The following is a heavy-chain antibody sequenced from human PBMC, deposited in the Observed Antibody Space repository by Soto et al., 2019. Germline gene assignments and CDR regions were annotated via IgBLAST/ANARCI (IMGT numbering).Heavy chain of an antibody. V-gene: IGHV5-10-1*01. CDR3: AREPKRSTGYSSDTTFDY. Sequence: EVQLVQSGEEVKKPGESLRISCKGSGYSFTSYWINWVRQMPGKGLEWMGRIDPSDSYTNYSPSFQGHVTISADQSISTAYLQWSSLKASDTAMYYCAREPKRSTGYSSDTTFDYWGQGTLVTVSS. J-gene: IGHJ4*02. CDR1: GYSFTSYW. CDR2: IDPSDSYT. D-gene: IGHD6-25*01.